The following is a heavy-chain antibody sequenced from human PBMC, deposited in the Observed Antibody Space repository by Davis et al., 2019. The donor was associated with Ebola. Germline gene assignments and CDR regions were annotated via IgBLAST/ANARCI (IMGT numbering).Heavy chain of an antibody. CDR3: ARQGIAARGDWFDP. D-gene: IGHD6-13*01. Sequence: PSETLSLTCTVSAGSINSYYWSWIRQPPGKGLEWIGYIYYSGSTNYNPSLKSRVTISLDTSENQFSLKLSSVTAADTAVYYCARQGIAARGDWFDPWGQGTLVTVSS. CDR2: IYYSGST. CDR1: AGSINSYY. V-gene: IGHV4-59*01. J-gene: IGHJ5*02.